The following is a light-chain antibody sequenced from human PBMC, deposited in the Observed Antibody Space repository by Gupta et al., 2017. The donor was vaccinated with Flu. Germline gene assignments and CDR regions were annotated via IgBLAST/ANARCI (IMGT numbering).Light chain of an antibody. CDR3: NARDSTDNHQAV. Sequence: SPQLTQHPAVSVALGQILSITCQGDSLRNPYASWSQQKPGQAPVLVIYAKNIRPSGIPDRFSGSSSGNTASLTITGAQAEEEADYYCNARDSTDNHQAVFGGGTKLTVL. CDR2: AKN. CDR1: SLRNPY. J-gene: IGLJ2*01. V-gene: IGLV3-19*01.